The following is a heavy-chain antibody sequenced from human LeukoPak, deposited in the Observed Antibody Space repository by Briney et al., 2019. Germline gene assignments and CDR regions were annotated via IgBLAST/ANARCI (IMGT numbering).Heavy chain of an antibody. J-gene: IGHJ4*02. CDR3: ARDPTRTYCSSTSCYPHCSGGSCYPGYFDY. CDR1: GYTFTGYY. D-gene: IGHD2-2*01. Sequence: VASVKVSCKASGYTFTGYYMHWVRQAPGQGLEWMGWINPNSGGTNYAQKFQGRVTMTRDTSISTAYMELSRLRSDDTAVYYCARDPTRTYCSSTSCYPHCSGGSCYPGYFDYWGQGTLVTVSS. V-gene: IGHV1-2*02. CDR2: INPNSGGT.